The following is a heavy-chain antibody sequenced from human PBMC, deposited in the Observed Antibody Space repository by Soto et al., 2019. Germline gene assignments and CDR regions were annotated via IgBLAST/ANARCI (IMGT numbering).Heavy chain of an antibody. J-gene: IGHJ5*02. V-gene: IGHV4-59*08. Sequence: SETLSLTYTVSGGSISSYYWSWIRQPPGKGLEWIGYIYYSGSTNYNPSLKSRVTISVDTSKNQFSLKLSSVTAADTAVYYCARLVATDEVFWFDPWGQGTLVTVSS. CDR2: IYYSGST. CDR1: GGSISSYY. CDR3: ARLVATDEVFWFDP. D-gene: IGHD2-15*01.